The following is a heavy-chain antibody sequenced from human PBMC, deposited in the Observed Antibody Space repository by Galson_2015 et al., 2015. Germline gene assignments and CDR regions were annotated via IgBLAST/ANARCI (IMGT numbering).Heavy chain of an antibody. CDR3: ARDTHDSGGRSDP. CDR2: INKVGDTA. D-gene: IGHD3-22*01. J-gene: IGHJ5*02. Sequence: SLRLSCATSGFIFSDYEMNWVRQAPGKGPEWVSYINKVGDTAYYADSVKGRFTVSRDNAKNSLYLQMNSLRAEDSAVYYCARDTHDSGGRSDPWGQGTLVTVSS. CDR1: GFIFSDYE. V-gene: IGHV3-48*03.